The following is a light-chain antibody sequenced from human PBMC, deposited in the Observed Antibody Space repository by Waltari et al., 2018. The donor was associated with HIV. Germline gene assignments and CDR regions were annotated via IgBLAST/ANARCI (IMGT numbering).Light chain of an antibody. CDR1: SLRKYS. CDR3: ESRHSNDKHHV. CDR2: GKD. Sequence: SSELTQDPAVSVALGQTVRITCQGDSLRKYSANWYQQKPGQAPVVVMYGKDNGPSGIPARFSGSSSGNTGSLTITGAQAEDEADYYCESRHSNDKHHVFGTGTKVTV. V-gene: IGLV3-19*01. J-gene: IGLJ1*01.